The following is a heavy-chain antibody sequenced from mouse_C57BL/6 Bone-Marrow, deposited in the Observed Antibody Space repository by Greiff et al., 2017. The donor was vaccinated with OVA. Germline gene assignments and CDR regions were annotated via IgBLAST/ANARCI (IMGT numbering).Heavy chain of an antibody. J-gene: IGHJ4*01. V-gene: IGHV1-69*01. D-gene: IGHD2-5*01. CDR3: ARGTVYYSNYLDAMDY. Sequence: QVQLQQPGAELVMPGASVKLSCKASGYTFTSYWMHWVKQRPGQGLEWIGEIDPSDSYTNYNQKFKGKSTLTVDKSSSTAYMQLSSLPSEDSAVYNCARGTVYYSNYLDAMDYWGQGTSVTVSS. CDR1: GYTFTSYW. CDR2: IDPSDSYT.